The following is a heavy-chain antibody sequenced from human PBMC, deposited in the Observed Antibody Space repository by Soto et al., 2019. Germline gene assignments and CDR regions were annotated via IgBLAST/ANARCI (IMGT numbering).Heavy chain of an antibody. Sequence: PEGSLRLSCAGSGFSSSYYWMSWVRQAPGKGPEWVANLKHDGIEKYYADSVKGRSTVSRHNAKNSVYLQMNSLKTEDTAVYYCVRATYFSDSSGYTRCFDYWGQGTLVTVSS. V-gene: IGHV3-7*03. J-gene: IGHJ4*02. CDR3: VRATYFSDSSGYTRCFDY. CDR2: LKHDGIEK. D-gene: IGHD3-22*01. CDR1: GFSSSYYW.